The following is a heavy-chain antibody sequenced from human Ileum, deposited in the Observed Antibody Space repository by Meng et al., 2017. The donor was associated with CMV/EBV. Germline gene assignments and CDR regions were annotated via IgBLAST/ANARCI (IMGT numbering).Heavy chain of an antibody. J-gene: IGHJ4*02. CDR1: GGSINSGGFH. CDR3: AGGTMVVTPTAFDY. Sequence: SETLSLTCTVSGGSINSGGFHWSWIRQHPGKGLEWIGYIYYSGSTYYNPSLKSRVTISVDTSKNQFSLKLSSVTAADTAVYYCAGGTMVVTPTAFDYWGQGTLVTVSS. CDR2: IYYSGST. V-gene: IGHV4-31*03. D-gene: IGHD4-23*01.